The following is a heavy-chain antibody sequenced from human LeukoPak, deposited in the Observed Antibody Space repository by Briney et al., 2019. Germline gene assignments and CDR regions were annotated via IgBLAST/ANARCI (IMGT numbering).Heavy chain of an antibody. J-gene: IGHJ3*01. CDR2: ISWYGSVT. D-gene: IGHD5-18*01. CDR1: GFTFYDYV. CDR3: FRGNSPSDAIHF. V-gene: IGHV3-43D*04. Sequence: PGGSLRLSCAASGFTFYDYVMHWVRQAPGNGLEWVSCISWYGSVTYFADSVRGRFTIPRDNTKNSLILQMNSLRSGGHAFHFFFRGNSPSDAIHFWGQGTMVTVSS.